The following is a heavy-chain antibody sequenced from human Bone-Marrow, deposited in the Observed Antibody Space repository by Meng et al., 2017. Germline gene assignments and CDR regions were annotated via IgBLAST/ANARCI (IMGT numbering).Heavy chain of an antibody. CDR2: ISDNANTK. D-gene: IGHD4-23*01. Sequence: GGSLRLSCVIAGFAFSDYEVNWVRQPPGKALEWVSHISDNANTKYYEDSVKGRFTISRDNAKNSPYLQMNNLIAADTAIYYCAIVYGGPVDVWGQGTTVTVSS. V-gene: IGHV3-48*03. CDR1: GFAFSDYE. CDR3: AIVYGGPVDV. J-gene: IGHJ6*02.